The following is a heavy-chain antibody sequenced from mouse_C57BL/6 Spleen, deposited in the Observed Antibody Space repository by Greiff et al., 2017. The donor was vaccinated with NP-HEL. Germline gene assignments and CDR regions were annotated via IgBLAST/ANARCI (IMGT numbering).Heavy chain of an antibody. CDR3: ARGRPDAMDY. Sequence: QVQLKHSGAELVKPGASVKMSCMASGYTFTTYPIEWMQQNHGKSLEWIGNFHPYNDDTKYNEKSKGKATLTVEKSSSTVYLELSRLTTDDSAVYYCARGRPDAMDYWGQGTSVTVSS. J-gene: IGHJ4*01. CDR1: GYTFTTYP. CDR2: FHPYNDDT. V-gene: IGHV1-47*01.